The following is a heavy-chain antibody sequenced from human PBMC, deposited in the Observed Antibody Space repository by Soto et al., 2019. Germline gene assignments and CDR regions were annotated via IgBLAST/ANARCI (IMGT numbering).Heavy chain of an antibody. D-gene: IGHD3-22*01. CDR1: GFTFSSYG. Sequence: PGGSLRLSCAASGFTFSSYGMHWVRQAPGKGLEWVAVISYDGSNKYYADSVKGRFTISRDNSKNTLYLQMNSLRAEDTAVYYCAKNVDDSSGYGMDVWGQGTTVTVS. V-gene: IGHV3-30*18. CDR3: AKNVDDSSGYGMDV. CDR2: ISYDGSNK. J-gene: IGHJ6*02.